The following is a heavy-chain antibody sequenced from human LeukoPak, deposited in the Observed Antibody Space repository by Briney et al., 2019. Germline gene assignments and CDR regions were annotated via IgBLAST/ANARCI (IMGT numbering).Heavy chain of an antibody. CDR1: GGSFSSGDYS. V-gene: IGHV4-61*02. J-gene: IGHJ4*02. Sequence: SETLSLTCTVSGGSFSSGDYSWTWIRQPAGQGLEWIGRLFSSGTTNYNPSLRSRVTISGDTSNNQFSLKLTSVTAADTAVYYCATSGDILTGYQKVTLAYWGQGTLVSVSS. CDR2: LFSSGTT. CDR3: ATSGDILTGYQKVTLAY. D-gene: IGHD3-9*01.